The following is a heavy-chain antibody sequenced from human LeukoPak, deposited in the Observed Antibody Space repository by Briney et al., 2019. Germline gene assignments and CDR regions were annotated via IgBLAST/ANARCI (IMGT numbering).Heavy chain of an antibody. J-gene: IGHJ6*02. Sequence: GGSLRLSCAASGFTFSSYSMNWVRQAPGKGLEWVSSISSSSSYIYYADSVKGRFTISRDNAKNSLYLQMNSLRAEDTAVYYCAKLKWAFGELQTYGMDVWGQGTTVTVSS. CDR1: GFTFSSYS. D-gene: IGHD3-10*01. CDR2: ISSSSSYI. V-gene: IGHV3-21*01. CDR3: AKLKWAFGELQTYGMDV.